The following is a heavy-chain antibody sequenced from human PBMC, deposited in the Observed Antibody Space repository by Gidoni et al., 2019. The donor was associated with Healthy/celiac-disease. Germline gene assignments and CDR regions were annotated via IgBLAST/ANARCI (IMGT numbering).Heavy chain of an antibody. D-gene: IGHD3-3*01. J-gene: IGHJ6*02. V-gene: IGHV3-15*01. CDR2: IKSKTDGGTT. CDR1: GFTFSNAW. Sequence: EVQLVESGGGLVKPGGSLRLSCAASGFTFSNAWMSWVRQAPGKGLEWVGRIKSKTDGGTTDYAAPVKGRFTISRDDSKNTLYLQMNSLKTEDTAVYYCTTATRITIFGVVMPGGYGMDVWGQGTTVTVSS. CDR3: TTATRITIFGVVMPGGYGMDV.